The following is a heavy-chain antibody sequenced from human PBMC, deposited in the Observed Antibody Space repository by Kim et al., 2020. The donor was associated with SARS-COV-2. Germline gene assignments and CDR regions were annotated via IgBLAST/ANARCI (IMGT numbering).Heavy chain of an antibody. V-gene: IGHV3-13*04. CDR1: GFTLSRYD. J-gene: IGHJ3*02. Sequence: GGSLRLSCAASGFTLSRYDMHWVRQVTGKGLEWISVIGTAGVTYYPDSVKGRFTISRDNAKNSLYLQMNSLRAGDTAIYYCTREGVNPLDAFDIWGQGTMVSDTS. CDR2: IGTAGVT. CDR3: TREGVNPLDAFDI. D-gene: IGHD3-16*02.